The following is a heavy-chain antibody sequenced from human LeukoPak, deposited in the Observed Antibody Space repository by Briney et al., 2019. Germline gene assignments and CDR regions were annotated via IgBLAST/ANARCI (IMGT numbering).Heavy chain of an antibody. D-gene: IGHD5-12*01. CDR1: GFTFSNYE. V-gene: IGHV3-48*03. Sequence: PGGSLRLSCAGSGFTFSNYEMNWVRQAPGKGLEWVSYISSSGTTKYYEDSVKGRFTISRDNAKNSLYLQMNSLRAEDTGVYYCARDVEWLRSLDYWGQGTLVTVSS. CDR3: ARDVEWLRSLDY. J-gene: IGHJ4*02. CDR2: ISSSGTTK.